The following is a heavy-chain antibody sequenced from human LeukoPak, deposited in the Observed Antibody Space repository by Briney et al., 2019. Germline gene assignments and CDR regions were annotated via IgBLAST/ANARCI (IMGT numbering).Heavy chain of an antibody. J-gene: IGHJ4*02. CDR3: ARATITFGGVIVFGY. CDR2: ISYDGSNK. CDR1: GFTFSSYA. Sequence: GRSLRLSCAASGFTFSSYAMHWVRQAPGKGLEWVAVISYDGSNKYYADSVKGRFTISRDNSKNTLYLQMNSLRAEDTAVYYCARATITFGGVIVFGYWGQGTLVTVSS. D-gene: IGHD3-16*02. V-gene: IGHV3-30-3*01.